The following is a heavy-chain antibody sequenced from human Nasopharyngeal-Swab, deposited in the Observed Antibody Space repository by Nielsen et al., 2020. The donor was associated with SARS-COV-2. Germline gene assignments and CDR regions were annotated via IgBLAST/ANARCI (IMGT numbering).Heavy chain of an antibody. D-gene: IGHD2-2*01. CDR2: IYYSGST. CDR1: GGSISSYY. J-gene: IGHJ6*02. V-gene: IGHV4-59*01. CDR3: ASNSGCSSTSCPIDRLVYGMDV. Sequence: SETLSLTCTVSGGSISSYYWSWIRQPPGKGLEWIGYIYYSGSTNYNPSLKSRVTISVDTSKNQFSLKLSSVTAADTAVYYCASNSGCSSTSCPIDRLVYGMDVWGQGTTVTVSS.